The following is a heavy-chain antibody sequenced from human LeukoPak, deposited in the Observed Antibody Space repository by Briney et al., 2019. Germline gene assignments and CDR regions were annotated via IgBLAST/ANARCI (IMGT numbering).Heavy chain of an antibody. CDR1: GFFFGSYS. Sequence: GGSLRLSCAASGFFFGSYSMHWVRQAPGKGLQWVAHVSYDGSKKHYGHSVKGRFAISRDNSKNTLYLEMNSLRPDDTAVYYCAKLGYDSSGASKTLDYWGQGILVTVAP. J-gene: IGHJ4*02. CDR2: VSYDGSKK. V-gene: IGHV3-30*18. CDR3: AKLGYDSSGASKTLDY. D-gene: IGHD3-22*01.